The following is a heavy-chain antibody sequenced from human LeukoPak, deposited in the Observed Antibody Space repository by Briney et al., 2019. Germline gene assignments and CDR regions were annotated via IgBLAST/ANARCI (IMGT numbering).Heavy chain of an antibody. CDR3: ARGYYYDSSPVAFDI. CDR2: IYYSGST. J-gene: IGHJ3*02. Sequence: SETLSLTCTVSGGSISSYYWGWIRQPPGKGLEWIGYIYYSGSTNYIPSLKSRVTISVDTSKNQFSLKLSSVTAADTAVYYCARGYYYDSSPVAFDIWGQGTMVTVSS. D-gene: IGHD3-22*01. CDR1: GGSISSYY. V-gene: IGHV4-59*01.